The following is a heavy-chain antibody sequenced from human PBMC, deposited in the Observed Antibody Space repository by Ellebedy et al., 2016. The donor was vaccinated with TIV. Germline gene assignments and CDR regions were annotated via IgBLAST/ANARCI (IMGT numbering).Heavy chain of an antibody. CDR3: AKDPAAGTSYYYYYGMDV. D-gene: IGHD6-13*01. Sequence: GGSLRLSXAASGFTFSSYAMSWVRQAPGKGLEWVSAISGSGGSTYYADSVKGRFTISRDNSKNTLYLQMNSLRAEDTAVYYCAKDPAAGTSYYYYYGMDVWGQGTTVTVSS. J-gene: IGHJ6*02. CDR2: ISGSGGST. V-gene: IGHV3-23*01. CDR1: GFTFSSYA.